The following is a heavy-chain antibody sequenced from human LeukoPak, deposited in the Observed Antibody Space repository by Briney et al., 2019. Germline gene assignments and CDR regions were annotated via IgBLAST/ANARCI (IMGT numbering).Heavy chain of an antibody. Sequence: SETLSLTCSVSGGSIHTYYWTWIRQPPGKGLEWIGNVYYSGTTYYNPSLKSRLTISVDTSKNQFSLKLNSVTAADTAVYFCARDCGGGSSLGAFDIWGQGTVVQVS. CDR2: VYYSGTT. CDR3: ARDCGGGSSLGAFDI. J-gene: IGHJ3*02. V-gene: IGHV4-59*13. D-gene: IGHD2-21*01. CDR1: GGSIHTYY.